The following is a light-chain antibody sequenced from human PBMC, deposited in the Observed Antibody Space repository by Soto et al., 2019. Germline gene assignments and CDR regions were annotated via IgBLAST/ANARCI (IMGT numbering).Light chain of an antibody. CDR2: DAS. CDR3: QQYNSYSPWT. V-gene: IGKV1-5*01. J-gene: IGKJ1*01. CDR1: QSVSSS. Sequence: DIQMTQSPSTLSAFVGDRVTITCRASQSVSSSLAWYQQKPGKAPKLLIYDASTLQTGVPSRFGGGGSGTEFTLTISGLQPDDFATYYCQQYNSYSPWTFGPGTKVEI.